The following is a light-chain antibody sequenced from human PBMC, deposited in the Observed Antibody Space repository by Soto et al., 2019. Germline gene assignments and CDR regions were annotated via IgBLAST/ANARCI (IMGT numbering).Light chain of an antibody. V-gene: IGKV1-5*03. CDR3: QQYKTYPWT. CDR2: GAS. Sequence: DIQMTQSPSTLSTSVGDRVTITCRASQSISSWLAWYQQNPGKAPKLHISGASSLEGGVPSRFGGSGSGTVFTLTISSLQPDEFATYYCQQYKTYPWTFGQGTKVEIK. J-gene: IGKJ1*01. CDR1: QSISSW.